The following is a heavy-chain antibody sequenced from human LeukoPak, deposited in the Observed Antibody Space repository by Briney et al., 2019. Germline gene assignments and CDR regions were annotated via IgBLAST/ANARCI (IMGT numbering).Heavy chain of an antibody. CDR2: TYYRSKWYN. D-gene: IGHD3-10*01. J-gene: IGHJ5*02. Sequence: LRLSCAISGDSVPSKSVTWNWIRQSPSRGLEWLGRTYYRSKWYNDYAVSVKSRITINPDTSKNQFSLQLNSVTPEDTAVYYCARNTPDFGTHQRFDPWGQGTLVTVSS. V-gene: IGHV6-1*01. CDR1: GDSVPSKSVT. CDR3: ARNTPDFGTHQRFDP.